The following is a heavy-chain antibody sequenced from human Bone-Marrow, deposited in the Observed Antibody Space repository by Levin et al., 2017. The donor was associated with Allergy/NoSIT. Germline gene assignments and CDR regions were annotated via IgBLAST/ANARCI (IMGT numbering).Heavy chain of an antibody. CDR1: GYTFITSW. CDR3: ARQDSGGHFDQ. J-gene: IGHJ4*02. D-gene: IGHD2-15*01. V-gene: IGHV5-51*01. CDR2: VYPDDSDT. Sequence: KSGESLKISCKASGYTFITSWIGWVRQKPGKGLEWMGVVYPDDSDTRNSPSFQGQVTISADKSINTAYLHWSSLKASDTAMYYCARQDSGGHFDQWGQGTLVTVSS.